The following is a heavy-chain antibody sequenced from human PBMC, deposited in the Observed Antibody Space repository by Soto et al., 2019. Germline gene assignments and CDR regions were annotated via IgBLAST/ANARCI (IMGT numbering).Heavy chain of an antibody. CDR2: ISAYNGNA. CDR3: ARETYYYDSSGRLFDY. Sequence: ASVKVSCKTSGYTFSNYGINWVRQAPGQGLEWMGWISAYNGNANFAQKLQGRVSFTTDESSTTAYMELSSLRSEDTAVYYCARETYYYDSSGRLFDYWGQGTLVTVS. V-gene: IGHV1-18*01. CDR1: GYTFSNYG. D-gene: IGHD3-22*01. J-gene: IGHJ4*02.